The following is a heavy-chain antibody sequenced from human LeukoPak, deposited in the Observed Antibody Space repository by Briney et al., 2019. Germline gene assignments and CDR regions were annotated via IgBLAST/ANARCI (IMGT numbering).Heavy chain of an antibody. D-gene: IGHD5-18*01. Sequence: TFSSYAISWVRQAPGQGLEWMGGIIPIFGTANYAQKFQGRVTITADESTSTAYMELSSLRSEDTAVYYCARAASGYSYGSQVDYWGQGTLVTVSS. V-gene: IGHV1-69*01. J-gene: IGHJ4*02. CDR1: TFSSYA. CDR2: IIPIFGTA. CDR3: ARAASGYSYGSQVDY.